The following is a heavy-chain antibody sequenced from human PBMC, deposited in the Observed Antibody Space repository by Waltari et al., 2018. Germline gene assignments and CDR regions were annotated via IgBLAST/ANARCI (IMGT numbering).Heavy chain of an antibody. CDR1: GGSISSSSYY. CDR3: ARGGDYHFDY. D-gene: IGHD4-17*01. Sequence: QLQLQESGPGLVKPSETLSLTCTVSGGSISSSSYYWGWSRQPPGKGLEWIGSIYYSGSTYYNPSLKSRVTISVDTSKNQFSLKLSSVTAADTAVYYCARGGDYHFDYWGQGTLVTVSS. CDR2: IYYSGST. J-gene: IGHJ4*02. V-gene: IGHV4-39*07.